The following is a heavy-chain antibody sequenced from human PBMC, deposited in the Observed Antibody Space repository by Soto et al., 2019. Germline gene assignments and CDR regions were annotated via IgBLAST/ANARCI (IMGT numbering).Heavy chain of an antibody. J-gene: IGHJ3*02. CDR2: ISGSGGST. CDR3: AKDPRVTMVRGVNAFDI. V-gene: IGHV3-23*01. Sequence: GGSLRLSCAASGFTFSSYAMSWVRQAPGKGLEWVSAISGSGGSTYYADSVKGRFTISRDNSKNTLYLQMNSLRAEDTAVYYCAKDPRVTMVRGVNAFDIWGQGTMVTVSS. D-gene: IGHD3-10*01. CDR1: GFTFSSYA.